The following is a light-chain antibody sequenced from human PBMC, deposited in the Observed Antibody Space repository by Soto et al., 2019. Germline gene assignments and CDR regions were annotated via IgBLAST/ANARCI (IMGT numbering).Light chain of an antibody. J-gene: IGKJ1*01. V-gene: IGKV3-11*01. CDR1: QSVSNN. Sequence: IVLTQSPATLSLSPGERATLSCRASQSVSNNLAWYQHKPGQAPRLLIYDASNRATGIPARVSGSGSGTDFTLTISSLEPEDFAVYYCLQRSTWPWAFGQGTKVEIK. CDR2: DAS. CDR3: LQRSTWPWA.